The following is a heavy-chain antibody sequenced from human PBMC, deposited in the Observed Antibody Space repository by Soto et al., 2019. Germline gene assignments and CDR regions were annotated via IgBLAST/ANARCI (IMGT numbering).Heavy chain of an antibody. CDR2: IDYNGVT. J-gene: IGHJ4*02. D-gene: IGHD2-8*01. CDR3: GKALVAANGHTDPDS. CDR1: GGSIYRSGYY. Sequence: SETLSLTCTVSGGSIYRSGYYWGWIRQPPGRGLEWIGNIDYNGVTYSNPSLKSRVTISRDTSKNQFSLKLTSVTAADTALYYCGKALVAANGHTDPDSWGPGTLVTVSS. V-gene: IGHV4-39*01.